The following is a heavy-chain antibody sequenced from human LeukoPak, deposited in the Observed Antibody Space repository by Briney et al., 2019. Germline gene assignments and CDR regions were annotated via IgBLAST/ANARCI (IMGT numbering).Heavy chain of an antibody. CDR2: ISAYNGNT. D-gene: IGHD1-26*01. Sequence: GASVKVSCKASGYIFTDYYMHWVRQAPGQELGWMGWISAYNGNTNYAQKLQGRVTMTTDTSTSTAYMELRSLRSDDTAVYYCARDSGSRLAYFDYWGQGTLVTVSS. CDR1: GYIFTDYY. CDR3: ARDSGSRLAYFDY. J-gene: IGHJ4*02. V-gene: IGHV1-18*04.